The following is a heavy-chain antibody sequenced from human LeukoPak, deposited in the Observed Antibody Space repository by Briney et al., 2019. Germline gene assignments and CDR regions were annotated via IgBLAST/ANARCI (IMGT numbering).Heavy chain of an antibody. J-gene: IGHJ4*02. CDR3: ARQLYDSSGYPFDY. D-gene: IGHD3-22*01. CDR1: GGSISNYY. V-gene: IGHV4-59*08. Sequence: SETLSLTCTVSGGSISNYYWSWIRQPPGKGLEWIGYIYHSGSTKYNPSLKSRVTISVDTSKNQFSLRLSSVTAADTAVYYCARQLYDSSGYPFDYWGQGTLVTVSS. CDR2: IYHSGST.